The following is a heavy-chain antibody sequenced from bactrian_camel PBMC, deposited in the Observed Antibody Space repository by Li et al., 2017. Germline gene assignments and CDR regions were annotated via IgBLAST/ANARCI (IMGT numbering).Heavy chain of an antibody. CDR2: VGGDDSA. Sequence: HVQLVESGGGSVQAGGSLRLSCAASGYDINSNCVGWFRQAPGNDREGVASVGGDDSARYLDSVQGRFTIGIDNAKKTVYLQMNSLKPEDTAMHYCASKYTGGSWYRAANFDVWGQGTQVTVS. CDR1: GYDINSNC. V-gene: IGHV3S53*01. D-gene: IGHD6*01. J-gene: IGHJ4*01. CDR3: ASKYTGGSWYRAANFDV.